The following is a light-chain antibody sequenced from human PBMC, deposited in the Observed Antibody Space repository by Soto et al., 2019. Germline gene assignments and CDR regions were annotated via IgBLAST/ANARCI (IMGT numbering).Light chain of an antibody. CDR1: QPIDTY. Sequence: GDRVTITCRASQPIDTYLNWYQQNPGKAPTLLIYAASTWQNGVPSRFSGSGYGTDFTLTISSLQPEDFATYYCQQSTGIPYTFGQGTKLETK. CDR2: AAS. CDR3: QQSTGIPYT. V-gene: IGKV1-39*01. J-gene: IGKJ2*01.